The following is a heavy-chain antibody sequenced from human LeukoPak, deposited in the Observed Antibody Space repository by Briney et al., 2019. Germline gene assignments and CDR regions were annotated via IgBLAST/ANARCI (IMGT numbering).Heavy chain of an antibody. J-gene: IGHJ4*02. D-gene: IGHD3-3*01. CDR3: ARDAETYDWSGGYFDY. Sequence: GGSLRLSCAVSGFAFGSEAMSWVRQSPARGLEWVASISPGGGTTYYADYVKGRFTISRDNAKNSLYLQMNSLRAEDTAVYYCARDAETYDWSGGYFDYWGQGTLVTVSS. CDR1: GFAFGSEA. V-gene: IGHV3-23*01. CDR2: ISPGGGTT.